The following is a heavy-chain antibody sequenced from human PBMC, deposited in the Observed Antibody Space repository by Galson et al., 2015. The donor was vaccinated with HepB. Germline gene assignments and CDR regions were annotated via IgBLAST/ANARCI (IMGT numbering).Heavy chain of an antibody. V-gene: IGHV3-21*01. D-gene: IGHD3-22*01. J-gene: IGHJ4*02. CDR1: GFTFSTYS. Sequence: SLRLSCAASGFTFSTYSMNWVRQAPGKGLEWVSSISNGSNYIYQADSVEGRFTISRDNAKNSLYLQMNSLRAEDTAVYYCARDRESFYYDSSGYYLFDYWGQGTLVTVSS. CDR3: ARDRESFYYDSSGYYLFDY. CDR2: ISNGSNYI.